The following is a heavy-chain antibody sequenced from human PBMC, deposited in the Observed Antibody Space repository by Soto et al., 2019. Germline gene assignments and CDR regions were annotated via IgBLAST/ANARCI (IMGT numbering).Heavy chain of an antibody. CDR3: VRGHYYDSSGYYLYYFDY. CDR1: GGSFSGYY. Sequence: SETLSLTCAVYGGSFSGYYWSWIRQPPGKGLEWIGEINHSGSTNYNPSIKSRVTISVDTSKNQFSLKLSSVTAADTAVYYCVRGHYYDSSGYYLYYFDYWGQGTLVTVSS. CDR2: INHSGST. D-gene: IGHD3-22*01. J-gene: IGHJ4*02. V-gene: IGHV4-34*01.